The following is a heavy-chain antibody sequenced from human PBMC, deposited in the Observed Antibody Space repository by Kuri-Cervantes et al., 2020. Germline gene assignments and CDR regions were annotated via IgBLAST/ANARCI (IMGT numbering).Heavy chain of an antibody. CDR3: AREGISGSYGYYDY. V-gene: IGHV4-4*07. J-gene: IGHJ4*02. Sequence: SETLSLTCTVSGGSISSYYWSWIRQPAGKGLEWIGRIYTSGSTNYNPSLKSRVTISVDTSKSQFSLKLSSVTAADTAVYYCAREGISGSYGYYDYWGQGTLVTVSS. CDR2: IYTSGST. CDR1: GGSISSYY. D-gene: IGHD1-26*01.